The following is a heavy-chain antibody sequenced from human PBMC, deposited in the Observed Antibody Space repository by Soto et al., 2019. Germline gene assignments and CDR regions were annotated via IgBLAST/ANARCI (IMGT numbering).Heavy chain of an antibody. CDR2: IYYSGST. D-gene: IGHD2-15*01. CDR1: GGSISSYY. CDR3: ARGDREDILVVVGARPGEYGIDI. V-gene: IGHV4-59*01. J-gene: IGHJ6*02. Sequence: SETLSLTCTVSGGSISSYYWSWIRQPPGKGLEWIGYIYYSGSTNYNPSLKSRFTISRDNSKNTLYLHMNSLRSEDTGVYYCARGDREDILVVVGARPGEYGIDIWGQGTTVTVSS.